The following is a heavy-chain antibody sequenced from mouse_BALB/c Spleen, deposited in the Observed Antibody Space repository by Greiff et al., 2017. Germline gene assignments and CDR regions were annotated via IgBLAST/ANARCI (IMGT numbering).Heavy chain of an antibody. CDR3: ARGGNYGRGYYFDY. V-gene: IGHV3-2*02. Sequence: EVQLVESGPGLVKPSQSLSLTCTVTGYSITSDYAWNWIRQFPGNKLEWMGYISYSGSTSYNPSLKSRISITRDTSKNQFFLQLNSVTTEDTATYYCARGGNYGRGYYFDYWGQGTTLTASS. J-gene: IGHJ2*01. CDR1: GYSITSDYA. CDR2: ISYSGST. D-gene: IGHD1-1*01.